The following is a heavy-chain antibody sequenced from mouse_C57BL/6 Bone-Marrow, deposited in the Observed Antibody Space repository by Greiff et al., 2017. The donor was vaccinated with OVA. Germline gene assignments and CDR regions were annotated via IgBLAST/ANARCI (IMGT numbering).Heavy chain of an antibody. CDR2: IRNKANGYTT. V-gene: IGHV7-3*01. J-gene: IGHJ4*01. CDR3: ARFNYGNYDYAMDY. CDR1: GFTFTDYY. Sequence: EVQLVESGGGLVQPGGSLSLSCAASGFTFTDYYMSWVRQPPGKALEWLGFIRNKANGYTTEYSASVKGRFTISRDNSQSILYLQMNALRAEDSATYYCARFNYGNYDYAMDYWGQGTSVTVSS. D-gene: IGHD2-1*01.